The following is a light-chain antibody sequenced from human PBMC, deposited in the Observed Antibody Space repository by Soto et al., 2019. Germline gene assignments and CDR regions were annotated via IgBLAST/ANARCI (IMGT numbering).Light chain of an antibody. CDR1: SSDIGSYNF. CDR2: EVS. J-gene: IGLJ2*01. Sequence: QSVLTQPPSASGSPGQSVTISCTGTSSDIGSYNFVSWYQRHPSKAPKFIIYEVSKRPSGVPDRFSGSKSGNTASLTVSGLQAEDEADYYCSSYAGSNNFVLFGGGTKLTVL. CDR3: SSYAGSNNFVL. V-gene: IGLV2-8*01.